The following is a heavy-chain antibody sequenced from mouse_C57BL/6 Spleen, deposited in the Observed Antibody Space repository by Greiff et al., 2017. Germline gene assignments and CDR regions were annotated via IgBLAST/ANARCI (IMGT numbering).Heavy chain of an antibody. CDR1: GYSITSGYY. CDR2: ISYDGSN. D-gene: IGHD2-4*01. Sequence: EVKLQESGPGLVKPSQSLSLTCSVTGYSITSGYYWNWIRQFPGNKLEWMGYISYDGSNNYNPSLKNRISITRDTSKNQFFLKLNSVTTEDTATYYCARVHYDYDGGFDYWGQGTTLTVSS. CDR3: ARVHYDYDGGFDY. V-gene: IGHV3-6*01. J-gene: IGHJ2*01.